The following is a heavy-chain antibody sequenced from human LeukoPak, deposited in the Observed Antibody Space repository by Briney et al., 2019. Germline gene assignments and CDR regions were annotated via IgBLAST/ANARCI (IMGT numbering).Heavy chain of an antibody. CDR2: ISAYSGNT. J-gene: IGHJ4*02. CDR1: GYTFTSYD. Sequence: APVKVYCKASGYTFTSYDINWVRQAPGQGLEWMGWISAYSGNTNYAQRLQGRVTMTTDTSTSTAYMELRSLRSDDTAVYYCARDLPRWFGELLYAGYFDYWGQGTLVTVSS. D-gene: IGHD3-10*01. CDR3: ARDLPRWFGELLYAGYFDY. V-gene: IGHV1-18*01.